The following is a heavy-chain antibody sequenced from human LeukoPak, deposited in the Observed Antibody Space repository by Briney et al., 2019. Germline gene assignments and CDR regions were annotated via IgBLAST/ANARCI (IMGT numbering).Heavy chain of an antibody. CDR1: GVSISDNYY. CDR2: VHYTGDT. CDR3: VFSSSGPFDY. J-gene: IGHJ4*02. Sequence: PSETLSLTCTVSGVSISDNYYWSWIRQPPGKGLEWIGYVHYTGDTNYNPSLKSRITMSADTSKNQFSLQLSSVTAADTAVYYCVFSSSGPFDYWGQGTLVTVSS. D-gene: IGHD6-6*01. V-gene: IGHV4-59*01.